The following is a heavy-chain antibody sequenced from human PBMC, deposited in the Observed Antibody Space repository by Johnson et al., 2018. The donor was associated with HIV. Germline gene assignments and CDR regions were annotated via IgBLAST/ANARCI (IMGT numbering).Heavy chain of an antibody. CDR1: GFTFSSYG. Sequence: HVQLVESGGGVVLPGWSLRLSCEASGFTFSSYGIHWVRQAPGKGLEWVAFIQHDGKKELYGDSVKGRFTISRDNSKNTLYLYMTSLRSDDTTTYYCAKDWGAAACSGAFDLWGQGTVVTVSS. J-gene: IGHJ3*01. CDR3: AKDWGAAACSGAFDL. D-gene: IGHD6-13*01. V-gene: IGHV3-30*02. CDR2: IQHDGKKE.